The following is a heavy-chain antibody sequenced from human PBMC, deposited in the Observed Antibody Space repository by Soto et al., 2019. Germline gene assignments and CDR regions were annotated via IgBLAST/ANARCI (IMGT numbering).Heavy chain of an antibody. CDR1: GGSISSSSYY. CDR2: IYCSGST. Sequence: SETLSLTCTVSGGSISSSSYYWGWIRQPPGKGLEWIGSIYCSGSTYYNPSLKSRVTISVDTSKNQFSLKLSSVTAADTAVYYCASGPSYYDFWSGYYRTDYYYYGMDVWGQGTTVTVSS. J-gene: IGHJ6*02. D-gene: IGHD3-3*01. V-gene: IGHV4-39*01. CDR3: ASGPSYYDFWSGYYRTDYYYYGMDV.